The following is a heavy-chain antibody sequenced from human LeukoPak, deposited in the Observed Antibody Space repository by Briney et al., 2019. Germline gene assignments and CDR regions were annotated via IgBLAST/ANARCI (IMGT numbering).Heavy chain of an antibody. J-gene: IGHJ4*02. CDR3: ARDPPYYDFWSDDAYYFDY. D-gene: IGHD3-3*01. V-gene: IGHV3-21*01. CDR2: ISSSSSYI. Sequence: GGSLRLSCAASGFTFSSYSMNWVRQAPGKGLEWVSSISSSSSYIYYADSVKGRFTISGDNAKNSLYLQMNSLRAEDTAVYNCARDPPYYDFWSDDAYYFDYWGQGTLVTVSS. CDR1: GFTFSSYS.